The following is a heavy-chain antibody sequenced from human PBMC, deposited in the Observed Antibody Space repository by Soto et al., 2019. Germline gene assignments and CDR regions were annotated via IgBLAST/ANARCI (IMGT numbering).Heavy chain of an antibody. J-gene: IGHJ6*02. V-gene: IGHV1-18*01. CDR1: GYTFTSYG. Sequence: QIQLVQSGPEVRKPGASVKVSCKASGYTFTSYGISWVRQAPGQGLEWLGWISAYNDTTNYAQKLQGRVTLTTDTPTSTAYMEQRNLRADDTAVYFCARDGDYNGSGSSAPPRFYGMGVWGQGTTVTVSS. D-gene: IGHD3-10*01. CDR2: ISAYNDTT. CDR3: ARDGDYNGSGSSAPPRFYGMGV.